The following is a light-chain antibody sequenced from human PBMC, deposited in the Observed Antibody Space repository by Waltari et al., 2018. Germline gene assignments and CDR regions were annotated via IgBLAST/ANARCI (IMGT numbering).Light chain of an antibody. CDR3: SSYTSSSTGV. V-gene: IGLV2-14*01. Sequence: QSALTQPASVSGSPGQSITISCTGTSRDVCGYNYVSWYQQHPGKAPKLMIYEVSNRPSGVSNRFSGSKSGNPASLTISGLQAEDESDYYCSSYTSSSTGVFGTGTKVTVL. CDR2: EVS. J-gene: IGLJ1*01. CDR1: SRDVCGYNY.